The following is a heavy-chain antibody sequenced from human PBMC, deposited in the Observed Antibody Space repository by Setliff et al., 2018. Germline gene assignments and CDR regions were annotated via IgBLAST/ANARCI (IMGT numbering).Heavy chain of an antibody. CDR3: ARGTTNLNYYYYMDV. CDR1: GGSISSGSYY. Sequence: SETLSLTCTVSGGSISSGSYYWTWIRQHPGKGLEWIGYIYYIGSTYYNPSLKSRVTISVDTSQNQFSLRLSSVTAADTAVYYCARGTTNLNYYYYMDVWGKGTTVT. CDR2: IYYIGST. D-gene: IGHD4-4*01. V-gene: IGHV4-31*03. J-gene: IGHJ6*03.